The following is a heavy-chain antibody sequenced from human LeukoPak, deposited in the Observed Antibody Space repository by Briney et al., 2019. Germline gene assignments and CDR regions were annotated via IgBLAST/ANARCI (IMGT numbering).Heavy chain of an antibody. CDR3: ARARSGWPYYYYYMDV. J-gene: IGHJ6*03. CDR2: INPSGGST. D-gene: IGHD6-19*01. CDR1: GYTFTSYY. V-gene: IGHV1-46*01. Sequence: ASVKVSCKASGYTFTSYYMHWVRQAPGQGLEWMGIINPSGGSTSYAQKFQGRVTMTRDMSTSTVYMELSSLRSEDTAVYYCARARSGWPYYYYYMDVWGKGTTVTVSS.